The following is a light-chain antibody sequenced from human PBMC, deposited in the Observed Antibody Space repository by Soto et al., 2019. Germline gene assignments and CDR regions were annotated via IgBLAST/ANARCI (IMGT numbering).Light chain of an antibody. CDR3: QQYYGWPPWT. CDR2: GAS. CDR1: QSVSSN. Sequence: EIVFTQYPGTLSLSPGERYTLSCRASQSVSSNLAWYQQKPGQAPRLLIYGASTRATGIPARFSGSGSGTEFTLTISSLQSEDFAVYSCQQYYGWPPWTVGPGTQVEIK. J-gene: IGKJ1*01. V-gene: IGKV3-15*01.